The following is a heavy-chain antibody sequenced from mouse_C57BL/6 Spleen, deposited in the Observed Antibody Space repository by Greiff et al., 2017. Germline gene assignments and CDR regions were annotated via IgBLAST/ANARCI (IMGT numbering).Heavy chain of an antibody. V-gene: IGHV6-6*01. D-gene: IGHD1-1*01. CDR3: TYYYGSSYDYAMDY. Sequence: EVKVEESGGGLVQPGGSMKLSCAASGFTFSDAWMDWVRQSPEKGLEWVAEIRNKANNHATYYAESVKGRFTISRDDSKSSVYLQMNSLRAEDTGIYYCTYYYGSSYDYAMDYWGQGTSVTVSS. CDR2: IRNKANNHAT. J-gene: IGHJ4*01. CDR1: GFTFSDAW.